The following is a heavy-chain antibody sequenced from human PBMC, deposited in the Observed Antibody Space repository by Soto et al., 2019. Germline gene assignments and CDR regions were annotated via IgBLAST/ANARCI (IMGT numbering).Heavy chain of an antibody. CDR2: IYYSGET. CDR1: GDSISRYY. CDR3: ARDQGGEFLTGAGMAV. Sequence: QVQLQESGPGLVKPSETLSLTCTVSGDSISRYYWSWIRLSPGKGLEWIGYIYYSGETNYNPSVTSRVTIPVDRTKNKFSLKLSSVTAADTAVVYCARDQGGEFLTGAGMAVWGQGTTVTVS. D-gene: IGHD3-10*01. V-gene: IGHV4-59*01. J-gene: IGHJ6*02.